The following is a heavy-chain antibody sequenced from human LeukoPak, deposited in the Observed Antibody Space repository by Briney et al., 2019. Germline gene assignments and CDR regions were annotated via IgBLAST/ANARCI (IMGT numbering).Heavy chain of an antibody. D-gene: IGHD5-12*01. Sequence: GGSLRLSCAASGFTFSSYGMHWVRQAPGKGLEWVAAIWYDGSNKYYADSVKGRFTISRDNSKNTLYLQMNSLRAEDTAVYYCARDGYPDGAGNWFDPWGQGTLVTVSS. V-gene: IGHV3-33*01. CDR3: ARDGYPDGAGNWFDP. CDR2: IWYDGSNK. J-gene: IGHJ5*02. CDR1: GFTFSSYG.